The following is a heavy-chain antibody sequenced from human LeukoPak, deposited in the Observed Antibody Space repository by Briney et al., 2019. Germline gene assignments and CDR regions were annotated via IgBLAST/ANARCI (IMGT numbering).Heavy chain of an antibody. CDR3: ARGPYSSSWSEIYYYYGMDV. Sequence: GGSLRLSCAASGFTFSSYGKHWVRQAPGKGLECVAVIWYDGSNKYYADSVKGRFTISRDNSKNTLYLQMNSLRAEDTAVYYCARGPYSSSWSEIYYYYGMDVWGQGTTVTVSS. CDR1: GFTFSSYG. CDR2: IWYDGSNK. V-gene: IGHV3-33*01. D-gene: IGHD6-13*01. J-gene: IGHJ6*02.